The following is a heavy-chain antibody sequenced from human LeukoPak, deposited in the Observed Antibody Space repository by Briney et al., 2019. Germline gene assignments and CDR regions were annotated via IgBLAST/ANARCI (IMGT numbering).Heavy chain of an antibody. CDR2: ISAYNGNT. CDR3: ARSYKWGAYFDY. CDR1: GYTFTSYG. Sequence: ASVKVTCKASGYTFTSYGISWVRQAPGQGLEWMGWISAYNGNTNYAQKLQGRVTMTTDTSTSTAYMELSSLRSEDTAVYYCARSYKWGAYFDYWGQGTLVTVSS. V-gene: IGHV1-18*01. D-gene: IGHD1-20*01. J-gene: IGHJ4*02.